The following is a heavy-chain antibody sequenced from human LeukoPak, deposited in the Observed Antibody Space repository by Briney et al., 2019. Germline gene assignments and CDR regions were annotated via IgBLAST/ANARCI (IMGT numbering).Heavy chain of an antibody. CDR2: ISSNGGNT. CDR3: ARGYDFWSGPNGYYFDY. CDR1: GFTFSSYA. D-gene: IGHD3-3*01. Sequence: GGSLRLSCAASGFTFSSYAMHWVRQAPGKGLEYVSAISSNGGNTYYGKSVKGRFTISGDNSKNTLYLQMGSLRAEDMAVYYCARGYDFWSGPNGYYFDYWGQGTLVTVSS. J-gene: IGHJ4*02. V-gene: IGHV3-64*01.